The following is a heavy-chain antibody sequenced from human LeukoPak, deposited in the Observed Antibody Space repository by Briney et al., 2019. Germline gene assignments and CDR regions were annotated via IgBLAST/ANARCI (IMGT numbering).Heavy chain of an antibody. Sequence: GGSLRLSGAASGSIFGSYGMHWVRQAPGRGLEWVAVIWYDGSKEFYADSVKGRFTISRDNSKNRLSLQMNSLRAEDTAMYYCVGASAEGYFDSWGQGTLVTVSA. CDR1: GSIFGSYG. CDR3: VGASAEGYFDS. D-gene: IGHD2-2*01. J-gene: IGHJ4*02. V-gene: IGHV3-33*01. CDR2: IWYDGSKE.